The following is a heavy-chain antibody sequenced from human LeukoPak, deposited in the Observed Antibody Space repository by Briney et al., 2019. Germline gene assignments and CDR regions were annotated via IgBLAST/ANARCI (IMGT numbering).Heavy chain of an antibody. CDR2: IYTSGST. CDR1: GGSISSYY. Sequence: SETLSLTCTVSGGSISSYYWSWIRQPAGKGPEWIGRIYTSGSTNYNPSLKSRVTMSVDTSRNQFSLKLSSVTAADTAVYYCARDSGTYYYGSGTLYWGQGTLVTVSS. D-gene: IGHD3-10*01. V-gene: IGHV4-4*07. J-gene: IGHJ4*02. CDR3: ARDSGTYYYGSGTLY.